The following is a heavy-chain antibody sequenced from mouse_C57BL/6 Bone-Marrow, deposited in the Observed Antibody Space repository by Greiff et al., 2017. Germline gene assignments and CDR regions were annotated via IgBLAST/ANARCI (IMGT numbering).Heavy chain of an antibody. CDR3: ARGGPYAMDY. CDR1: GYTFTSYV. V-gene: IGHV1-14*01. Sequence: VQLQQSGPELVKPGASVKMSCKASGYTFTSYVMHWVKQKPGQGLEWIGYIYPYNDGPKYNEKFKGKATLTSDKSSSTAYMELSSLTSEDAAVYYCARGGPYAMDYWGQGTSVTVSS. J-gene: IGHJ4*01. CDR2: IYPYNDGP.